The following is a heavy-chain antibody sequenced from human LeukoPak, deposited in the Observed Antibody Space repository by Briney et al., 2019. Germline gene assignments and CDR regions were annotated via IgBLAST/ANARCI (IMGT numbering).Heavy chain of an antibody. D-gene: IGHD2-21*02. J-gene: IGHJ4*02. V-gene: IGHV3-30*04. CDR3: ARWLGDLGFDS. Sequence: GGSLRLSCAASGFTFNTYPMHWVRQAPGKGLEWVAVISYDGYNTYYTDSVKGRFTISRDNSKNTLFLQMNSLTTEDTAVFYCARWLGDLGFDSWGQGTLVTVSS. CDR2: ISYDGYNT. CDR1: GFTFNTYP.